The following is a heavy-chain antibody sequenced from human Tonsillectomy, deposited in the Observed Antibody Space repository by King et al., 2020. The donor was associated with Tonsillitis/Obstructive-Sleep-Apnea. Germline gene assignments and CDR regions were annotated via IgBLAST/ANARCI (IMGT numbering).Heavy chain of an antibody. J-gene: IGHJ6*03. CDR1: GGSISSYY. CDR3: AISYYYYYMDV. Sequence: QLQESGPGLVKPSETLSLTCTVSGGSISSYYWSWIRQPPGKGLEWIGYIYYSGSTNYNPSLKSRVTISVDTSKNQFSLKLSSVTAAETAVYYCAISYYYYYMDVWGKGTTVTVSS. V-gene: IGHV4-59*01. CDR2: IYYSGST.